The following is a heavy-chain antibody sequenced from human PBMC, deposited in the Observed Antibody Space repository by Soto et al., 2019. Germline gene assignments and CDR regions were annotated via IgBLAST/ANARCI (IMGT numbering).Heavy chain of an antibody. Sequence: QVQLQESGPGLVKPSETLSLTCTVAGGSLTDHYWNWFRQSPGRVLQWIGYVYYSGATSYNPSLTSRVTMTVDTSKNQFSLKLRSVIAADTAVYFCARGNDWKSSTFDIWGQGTMVSVSS. D-gene: IGHD2-21*01. CDR1: GGSLTDHY. CDR2: VYYSGAT. V-gene: IGHV4-59*11. J-gene: IGHJ3*02. CDR3: ARGNDWKSSTFDI.